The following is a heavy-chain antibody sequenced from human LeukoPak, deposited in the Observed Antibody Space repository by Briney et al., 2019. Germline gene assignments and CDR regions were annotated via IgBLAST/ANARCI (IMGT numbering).Heavy chain of an antibody. CDR2: IRYDGSNK. CDR1: AFTFSSYG. Sequence: GGSLRLSCAASAFTFSSYGMHWVRQAPGKGLEWVAFIRYDGSNKYYAASVKGRFTISRDNSKNTLYLQMNSLRAEDTAVYYSAKDTSATVVTPGLHYWGQGTLVTVSS. V-gene: IGHV3-30*02. J-gene: IGHJ4*02. D-gene: IGHD4-23*01. CDR3: AKDTSATVVTPGLHY.